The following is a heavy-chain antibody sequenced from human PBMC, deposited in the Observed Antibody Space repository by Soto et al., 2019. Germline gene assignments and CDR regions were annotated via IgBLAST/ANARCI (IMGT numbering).Heavy chain of an antibody. V-gene: IGHV3-66*01. D-gene: IGHD6-19*01. CDR3: ARDWYSSGYDY. J-gene: IGHJ4*02. CDR1: GFTVSSNY. CDR2: IYSGGST. Sequence: GGSMRLSCAASGFTVSSNYMSWVRQAPGKGLEWVSVIYSGGSTYYADSVKGRFTISRDNSKNTLYLQMNSLRAEDTAVYYCARDWYSSGYDYWGQGTLVTVSS.